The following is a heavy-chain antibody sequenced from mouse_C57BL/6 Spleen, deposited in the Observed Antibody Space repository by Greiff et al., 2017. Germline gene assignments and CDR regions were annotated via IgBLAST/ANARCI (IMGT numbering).Heavy chain of an antibody. CDR3: AREYGSSFFDY. CDR1: GYTFTSYW. Sequence: QVQLQQPGAELVRPGSSVKLSCKASGYTFTSYWLHWVKQRPIQGLEGIGNIDPSDSETHYNQKFKDKATLTVDKSSSTAYMQLSSLTSEDSAVYYCAREYGSSFFDYGGQGTTLTVSS. V-gene: IGHV1-52*01. CDR2: IDPSDSET. D-gene: IGHD1-1*01. J-gene: IGHJ2*01.